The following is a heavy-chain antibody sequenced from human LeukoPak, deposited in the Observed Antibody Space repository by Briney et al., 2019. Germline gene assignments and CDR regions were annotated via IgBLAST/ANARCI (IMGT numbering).Heavy chain of an antibody. Sequence: PGGSLRLSCAASGFTFSSYSMNWVRQAPGKGLEWVSSISSSSSYIYYADSVKGRFTISRDNSRNTLYLHMNSLRVEDTAMYHCARDGYYDSGSYWGQGTLVTVSS. CDR2: ISSSSSYI. D-gene: IGHD3-10*01. CDR3: ARDGYYDSGSY. CDR1: GFTFSSYS. J-gene: IGHJ4*02. V-gene: IGHV3-21*04.